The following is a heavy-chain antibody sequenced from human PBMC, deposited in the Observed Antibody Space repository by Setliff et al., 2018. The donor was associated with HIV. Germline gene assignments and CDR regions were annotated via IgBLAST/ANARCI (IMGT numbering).Heavy chain of an antibody. CDR1: TYSIGSGYY. V-gene: IGHV4-38-2*02. CDR3: AAKPMIRGKPFDS. Sequence: LSLTCTVSTYSIGSGYYWGWIRQSPGKGLEWIGEINHSGSVNYNPSLKSRVNISVDMSKNQVSLKVTSVNVADTATYFCAAKPMIRGKPFDSRGQGTLVTVSS. J-gene: IGHJ5*01. CDR2: INHSGSV. D-gene: IGHD3-10*01.